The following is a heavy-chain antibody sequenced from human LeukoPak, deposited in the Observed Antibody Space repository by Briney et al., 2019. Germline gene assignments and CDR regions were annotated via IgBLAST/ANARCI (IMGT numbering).Heavy chain of an antibody. CDR3: ARGGVGLVIIPGWEYDYYGLDV. Sequence: TGGSLRLSCAASGFTLSTYSMNWVRQAAGKGLEWVSSISSSARYMYYADSVTGRFTISRDNAKNSLYLQMNSLRAEDTAVYYCARGGVGLVIIPGWEYDYYGLDVWGQGTTVTVSS. CDR1: GFTLSTYS. D-gene: IGHD3/OR15-3a*01. CDR2: ISSSARYM. J-gene: IGHJ6*02. V-gene: IGHV3-21*01.